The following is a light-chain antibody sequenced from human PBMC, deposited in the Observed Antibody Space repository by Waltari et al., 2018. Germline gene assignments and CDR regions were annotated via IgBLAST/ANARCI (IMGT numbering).Light chain of an antibody. CDR1: QGISNW. Sequence: DIQMTQSPSSVSASVGDSVIITCRASQGISNWLAWYQQEPRKAPKLLIYAASVLQTGVPSRFSGSGSGTDFTLTISNLQPEDFATYFCQQGNSFPPTFGQGTKVEV. CDR3: QQGNSFPPT. CDR2: AAS. J-gene: IGKJ1*01. V-gene: IGKV1-12*01.